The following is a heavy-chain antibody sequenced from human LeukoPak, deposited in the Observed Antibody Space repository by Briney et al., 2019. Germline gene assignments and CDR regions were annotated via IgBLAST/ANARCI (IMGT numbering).Heavy chain of an antibody. CDR1: GGSISSSSYY. CDR2: IYYSGST. D-gene: IGHD6-19*01. J-gene: IGHJ4*02. CDR3: ARDSLWGSGWSTYFDY. V-gene: IGHV4-39*06. Sequence: SETLSLTCAVSGGSISSSSYYWGWIRQPPGKGLEWIGSIYYSGSTYYNPSLKSRVTVSVDTSKNQFPLKLSSVTAADTAVYYCARDSLWGSGWSTYFDYWGQGTLVTVSS.